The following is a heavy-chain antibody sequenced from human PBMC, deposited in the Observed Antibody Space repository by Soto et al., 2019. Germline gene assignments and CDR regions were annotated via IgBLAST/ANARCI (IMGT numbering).Heavy chain of an antibody. CDR1: GFTFSSYW. CDR2: IKQEGSEK. D-gene: IGHD3-22*01. Sequence: EVQLVESGGGLVQPGGSLRLSCAASGFTFSSYWMSWVRQAPGKGLEWVANIKQEGSEKYYVDSVKGRFTISRDNAKNSLYLQMNSLRAEDTAVYYCARDMADGYSGLDYWGQGTLVTVSS. CDR3: ARDMADGYSGLDY. V-gene: IGHV3-7*01. J-gene: IGHJ4*02.